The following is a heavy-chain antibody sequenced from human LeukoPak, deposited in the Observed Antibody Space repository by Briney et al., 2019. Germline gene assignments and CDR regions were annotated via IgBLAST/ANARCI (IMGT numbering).Heavy chain of an antibody. CDR2: INSDGSST. V-gene: IGHV3-74*01. Sequence: GGSLRLSCAASGFTFSSYWMHWVRQAPGRGLVWVSRINSDGSSTSYADSVKGRFTISRDNAKNTLYLQMNSLRAEDTAVYYCARVLSACSSTSCYNWFDSWGQGTLVTVSS. CDR3: ARVLSACSSTSCYNWFDS. CDR1: GFTFSSYW. J-gene: IGHJ5*01. D-gene: IGHD2-2*01.